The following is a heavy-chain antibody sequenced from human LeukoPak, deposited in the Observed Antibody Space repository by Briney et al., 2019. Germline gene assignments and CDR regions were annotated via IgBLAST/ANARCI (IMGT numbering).Heavy chain of an antibody. CDR1: GFTLSNHW. D-gene: IGHD4-11*01. Sequence: GGSLRLSCAASGFTLSNHWMHWVRHTPGKGLVWVSRISSDGSSTTYADSVKGRFTISRDNAKNTLYLQMNNLRAEDTAMYYCARDQRVTGRPDIDYWGQGTLVIVSS. V-gene: IGHV3-74*03. J-gene: IGHJ4*02. CDR3: ARDQRVTGRPDIDY. CDR2: ISSDGSST.